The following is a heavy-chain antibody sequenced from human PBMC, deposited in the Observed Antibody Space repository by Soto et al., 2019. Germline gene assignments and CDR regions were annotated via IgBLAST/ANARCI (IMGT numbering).Heavy chain of an antibody. CDR3: AKGSGYYYGMDV. V-gene: IGHV3-9*01. Sequence: EVQLVESGRGLVQPGRSLRLSCAASGFTFDDYAMHWVRQAPGKGLEWVSGISWNSGSIGYADSVKGRFTISRDNAKNSLYLQMNSLRAEDTALYYCAKGSGYYYGMDVWGQGTTVTVSS. CDR1: GFTFDDYA. CDR2: ISWNSGSI. J-gene: IGHJ6*02.